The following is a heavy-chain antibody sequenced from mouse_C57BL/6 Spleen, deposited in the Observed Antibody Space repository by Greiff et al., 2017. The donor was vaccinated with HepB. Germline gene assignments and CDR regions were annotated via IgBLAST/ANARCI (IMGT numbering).Heavy chain of an antibody. CDR3: ARECLDDYDGGGYAMDY. J-gene: IGHJ4*01. CDR2: INPGSGGT. CDR1: GYAFTNYL. D-gene: IGHD2-4*01. V-gene: IGHV1-54*01. Sequence: VKLQESGAELVRPGTSVKVSCKASGYAFTNYLIEWVKQRPGQGLEWIGVINPGSGGTNYNEKFKGKATLTADKSSSTAYMQLSSLTSEDSAVYFGARECLDDYDGGGYAMDYWGQGTSVTVSS.